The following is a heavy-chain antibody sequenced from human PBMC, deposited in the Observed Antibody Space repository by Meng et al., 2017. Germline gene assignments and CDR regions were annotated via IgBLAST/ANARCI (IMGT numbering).Heavy chain of an antibody. V-gene: IGHV4-34*01. CDR1: GGSFSGYY. Sequence: VRLQPWRARLLHPADLPSLSCAVYGGSFSGYYWSWSRRPPGKRLEWIGEINHSESTTYNTPLLNRVVISVDTSKNKYSLKLSSVTAADTAVDYCARVGKLVTAHLTYWGQGTLVTVSS. D-gene: IGHD2-21*02. CDR2: INHSEST. J-gene: IGHJ4*02. CDR3: ARVGKLVTAHLTY.